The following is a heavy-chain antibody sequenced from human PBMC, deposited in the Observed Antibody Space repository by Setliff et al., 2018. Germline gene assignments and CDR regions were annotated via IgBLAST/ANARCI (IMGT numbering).Heavy chain of an antibody. CDR1: GFTLNSYL. CDR3: ARVFSGYSTDYYFYMDV. V-gene: IGHV3-74*01. CDR2: INSDGSST. Sequence: LSCAASGFTLNSYLMHWVRQAPGEGLVWVSRINSDGSSTTYADSVKGRFTISRDNAKNTLYLQMNSLRAEDTAVYHCARVFSGYSTDYYFYMDVWGKGTTVTVSS. J-gene: IGHJ6*03. D-gene: IGHD5-18*01.